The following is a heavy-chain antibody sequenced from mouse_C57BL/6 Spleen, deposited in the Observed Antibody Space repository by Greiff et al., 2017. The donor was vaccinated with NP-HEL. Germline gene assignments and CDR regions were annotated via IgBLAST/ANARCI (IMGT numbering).Heavy chain of an antibody. V-gene: IGHV1-82*01. J-gene: IGHJ2*01. CDR2: IYPGDGDT. CDR1: GYAFSSSW. CDR3: ARVYYFDY. Sequence: QVQLQQSGPELVKPGASVKISCKASGYAFSSSWMNWVKQRPGKGLEWIGRIYPGDGDTNYNGKFKGKATLTADKSSSTAYMQLSSLTSEDSAVYFCARVYYFDYWGQGTTLTVSS.